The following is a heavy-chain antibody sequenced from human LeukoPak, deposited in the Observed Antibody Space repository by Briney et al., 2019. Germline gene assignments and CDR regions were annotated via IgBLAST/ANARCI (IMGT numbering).Heavy chain of an antibody. CDR2: IYSDTTA. V-gene: IGHV3-66*01. CDR3: AKAEEGWFDP. Sequence: GGSLRLSCAASGFTVSSNYMGWVRQAPGRGLEWVSVIYSDTTAYYPDSVKGRFTISRDNSKNILYLQMNSLSTDDTAVYHCAKAEEGWFDPWGQGTLVTVSS. CDR1: GFTVSSNY. J-gene: IGHJ5*02.